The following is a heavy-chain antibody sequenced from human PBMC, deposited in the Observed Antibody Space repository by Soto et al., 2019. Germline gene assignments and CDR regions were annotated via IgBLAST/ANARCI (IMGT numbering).Heavy chain of an antibody. Sequence: QITLKESGPTLVKPTQTLTLTCTFSGFSLSASGVGVGWISQRRGKALEWLALIYWDDYKRYSPSLKSRLTITKDTSKNQVVLTMTSMDPVDTATYYCTHTRPGTFDIWGQGTMVTVSS. CDR1: GFSLSASGVG. V-gene: IGHV2-5*02. D-gene: IGHD3-10*01. CDR2: IYWDDYK. J-gene: IGHJ3*02. CDR3: THTRPGTFDI.